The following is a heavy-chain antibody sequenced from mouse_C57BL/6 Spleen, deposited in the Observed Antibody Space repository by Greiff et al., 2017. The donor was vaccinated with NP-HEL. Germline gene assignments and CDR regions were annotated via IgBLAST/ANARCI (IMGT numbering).Heavy chain of an antibody. Sequence: QVQLKQPGAELVKPGASVKLSCKASGYTFTSYWMHWVKQRPGRGLEWIGRIDPNSGGTKYNEKFKSKATLTVDKPSSTAYMQLSSLTSEDSAVYYCARWVDGYYVGYAMDYWGQGTSVTVSS. CDR2: IDPNSGGT. CDR1: GYTFTSYW. CDR3: ARWVDGYYVGYAMDY. D-gene: IGHD2-3*01. V-gene: IGHV1-72*01. J-gene: IGHJ4*01.